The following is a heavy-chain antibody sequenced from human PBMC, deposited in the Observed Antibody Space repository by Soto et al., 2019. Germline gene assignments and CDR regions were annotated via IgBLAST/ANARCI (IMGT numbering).Heavy chain of an antibody. V-gene: IGHV1-18*01. CDR3: AGYCSGGSCYFDGDYYYYYYGMDV. CDR2: ISAYNGNT. D-gene: IGHD2-15*01. CDR1: GYTFTSYG. J-gene: IGHJ6*02. Sequence: ASVKVSCKASGYTFTSYGISWVRQAPGQGLEWMGWISAYNGNTNYAQKLQGRVTMTTDTSTSTAYMELRSLRSDDTAVYYCAGYCSGGSCYFDGDYYYYYYGMDVWGQGTTVTVSS.